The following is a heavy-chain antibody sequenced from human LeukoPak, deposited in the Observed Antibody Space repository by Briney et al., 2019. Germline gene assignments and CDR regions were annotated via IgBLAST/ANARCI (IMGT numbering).Heavy chain of an antibody. CDR1: GYTFTGHY. Sequence: ASVKVSCTASGYTFTGHYMHWVRQAPGQGLEWMGWINPNSGGTNYAQKFQGRVTMTRDTSISTAYMELSRLRSDDTAVYYCARPTVTTYFGFDYWGQGTLVTVSS. CDR3: ARPTVTTYFGFDY. CDR2: INPNSGGT. V-gene: IGHV1-2*02. J-gene: IGHJ4*02. D-gene: IGHD4-17*01.